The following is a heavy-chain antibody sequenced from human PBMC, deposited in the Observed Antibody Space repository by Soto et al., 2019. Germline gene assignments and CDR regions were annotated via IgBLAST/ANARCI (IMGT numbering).Heavy chain of an antibody. J-gene: IGHJ6*02. CDR1: GYTFTSYG. CDR3: ARDPKGYCSSTSCSKPPYYYYGMVV. CDR2: ISAYNGNT. Sequence: ASVKVSCKASGYTFTSYGISWVRQAPGQGLEWMGWISAYNGNTNYAQKLQGRVTMTTDTSTSTAYMELRSLRSDDTAVYYCARDPKGYCSSTSCSKPPYYYYGMVVWGQGTTVTVSS. V-gene: IGHV1-18*04. D-gene: IGHD2-2*01.